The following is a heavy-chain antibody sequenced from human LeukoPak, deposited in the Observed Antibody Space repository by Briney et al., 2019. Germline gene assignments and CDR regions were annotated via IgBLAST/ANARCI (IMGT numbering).Heavy chain of an antibody. CDR3: AKDNASTYGHHDY. V-gene: IGHV3-23*01. J-gene: IGHJ4*02. Sequence: PGGSLRLSCAASGFTFSSYAMSWVRQAPGKGLEWVSTVSGSGGSTYYADSVKGRFAISRDNSKNTLYLQMNSLRAEDTAVYYCAKDNASTYGHHDYWGQGTRVIVPS. CDR2: VSGSGGST. D-gene: IGHD2-8*01. CDR1: GFTFSSYA.